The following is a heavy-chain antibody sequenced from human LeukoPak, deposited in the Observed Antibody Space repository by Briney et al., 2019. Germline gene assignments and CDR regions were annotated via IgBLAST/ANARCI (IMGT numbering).Heavy chain of an antibody. J-gene: IGHJ5*02. CDR1: GGSISSYY. CDR2: IYTSGST. D-gene: IGHD2-15*01. Sequence: SETLSLTCTVSGGSISSYYWSWIRQPAGKGLEWIGRIYTSGSTNYNPSLKSRVTMSVDTSKNQFSLKLSSVTAADTAVYYCAREALNCSGGSCWFDPWGQGTLVTVPS. V-gene: IGHV4-4*07. CDR3: AREALNCSGGSCWFDP.